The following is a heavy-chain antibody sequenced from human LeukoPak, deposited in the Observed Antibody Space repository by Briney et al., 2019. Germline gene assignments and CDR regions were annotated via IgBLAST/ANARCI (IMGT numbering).Heavy chain of an antibody. J-gene: IGHJ1*01. CDR2: ISSSSSYI. V-gene: IGHV3-21*04. D-gene: IGHD6-13*01. CDR3: AKDRGSSWYPGYFQH. Sequence: PGGSLRLSCEASGFTFSSYSMNWVRQAPGKGLEWVSSISSSSSYIYYADSVKGRFTISRDNAKNSLYLQMNSLRAEDTAVYYCAKDRGSSWYPGYFQHWGQGTLVTVSS. CDR1: GFTFSSYS.